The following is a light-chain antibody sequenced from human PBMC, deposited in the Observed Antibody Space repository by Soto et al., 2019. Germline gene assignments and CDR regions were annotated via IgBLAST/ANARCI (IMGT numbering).Light chain of an antibody. J-gene: IGLJ3*02. Sequence: QSALTQPPSASGSPGQSVTISCTGTSSDVGGYNYVSWYQQHPGKAPKLMIYEVSRRPSGVPDRFSGSKSGNTASLTVSGLQAEDEADYLCSSYAGSNLWVFGGGTKLTVL. V-gene: IGLV2-8*01. CDR3: SSYAGSNLWV. CDR1: SSDVGGYNY. CDR2: EVS.